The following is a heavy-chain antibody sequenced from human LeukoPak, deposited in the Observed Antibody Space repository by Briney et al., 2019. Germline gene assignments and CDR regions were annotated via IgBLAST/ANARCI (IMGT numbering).Heavy chain of an antibody. CDR3: AKATGTLGN. Sequence: GGSLRLSWAASGFTFSSYGMSWVRQAPGKGLEWVSAISGSGGSTYYADSVKGRFTISRDNSKNTLYLQMNSLTAEDTAIYYCAKATGTLGNWGQGTLVTVSA. CDR2: ISGSGGST. J-gene: IGHJ4*02. CDR1: GFTFSSYG. V-gene: IGHV3-23*01. D-gene: IGHD1-1*01.